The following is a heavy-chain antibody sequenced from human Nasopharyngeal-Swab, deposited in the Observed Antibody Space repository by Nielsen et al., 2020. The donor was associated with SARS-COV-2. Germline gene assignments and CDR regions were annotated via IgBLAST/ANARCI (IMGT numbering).Heavy chain of an antibody. V-gene: IGHV4-61*02. CDR3: ARVADCSSTSCYTGEVDY. CDR2: IYTSGST. CDR1: GGSISSGRYY. Sequence: SETLSLTCTVSGGSISSGRYYWSWIRQPAGKGLEWIGRIYTSGSTNYNPSLKSRVTISVDTSKNQFSLKLSSVTAADTAVYYCARVADCSSTSCYTGEVDYWGQGTLVTVSS. D-gene: IGHD2-2*02. J-gene: IGHJ4*02.